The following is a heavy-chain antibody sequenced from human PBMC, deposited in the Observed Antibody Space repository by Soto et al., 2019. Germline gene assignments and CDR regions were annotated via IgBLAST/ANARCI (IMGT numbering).Heavy chain of an antibody. CDR3: ASLFWSGYYDDYYYYGMDV. D-gene: IGHD3-3*01. V-gene: IGHV4-30-2*02. CDR2: IYHSVST. J-gene: IGHJ6*02. CDR1: GGSISSGGYS. Sequence: SETLSLTCAVSGGSISSGGYSWSWIRQPPGKGLEWIGYIYHSVSTYYNPSLKSRVTISLDTSKNQFSLKLSSVTAADTAVYYCASLFWSGYYDDYYYYGMDVWGQGTTVTVS.